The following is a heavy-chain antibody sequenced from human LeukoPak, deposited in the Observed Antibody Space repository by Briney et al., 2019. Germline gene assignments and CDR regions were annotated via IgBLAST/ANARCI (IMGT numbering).Heavy chain of an antibody. Sequence: PSETLSLTCAVYGGSFSGYYWSWIRQPPGKGLEWIGEINHSGSTNYNPSLKSRVTISVDTSKNQFSLKLSSVTAADTAVYYCARVPHMDFGELSLLRFDPWGQGTLVAVSS. CDR2: INHSGST. D-gene: IGHD3-10*01. CDR1: GGSFSGYY. V-gene: IGHV4-34*01. CDR3: ARVPHMDFGELSLLRFDP. J-gene: IGHJ5*02.